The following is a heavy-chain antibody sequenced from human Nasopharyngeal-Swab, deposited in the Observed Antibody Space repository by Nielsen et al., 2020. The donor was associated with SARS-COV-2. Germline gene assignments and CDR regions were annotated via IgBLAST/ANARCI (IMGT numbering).Heavy chain of an antibody. CDR3: ATGFAITTVRGVRYYYYGMDV. V-gene: IGHV1-24*01. CDR1: GYTLTELS. CDR2: FDPEDGET. J-gene: IGHJ6*02. D-gene: IGHD3-10*01. Sequence: ASVKVSCKVSGYTLTELSMHWVRQAPGKGLEWMGGFDPEDGETIYAQKFQGRVTITEDTSTDTAYMELSSLRSEDTAVYYCATGFAITTVRGVRYYYYGMDVWGQGTTVTVSS.